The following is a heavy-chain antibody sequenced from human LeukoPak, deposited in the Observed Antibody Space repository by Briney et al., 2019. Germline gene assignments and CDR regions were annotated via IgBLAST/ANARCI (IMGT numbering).Heavy chain of an antibody. CDR1: GGSISSYY. CDR2: IYTSGST. D-gene: IGHD6-13*01. J-gene: IGHJ4*02. V-gene: IGHV4-4*07. Sequence: TPSETLSLTCTVSGGSISSYYWSWIRQPAGKGLEWIGRIYTSGSTNYNPSLKSRVTISVDTSKNQFSLKLSSVTAADTAVYYCARDSGTGIADQGGYFDYWGQGTLVTVSS. CDR3: ARDSGTGIADQGGYFDY.